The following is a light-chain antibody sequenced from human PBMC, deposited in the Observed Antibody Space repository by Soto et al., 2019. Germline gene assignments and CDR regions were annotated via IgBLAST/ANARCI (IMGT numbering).Light chain of an antibody. V-gene: IGKV3-20*01. Sequence: EIVLTQSPGTLSLSPGERATLSCRASQSVSSSYLAWYQHKPGQAPRVLIYGATSRATGIPDRFSGSGSGTDFTLTISRLEPEDFAVYYCQQSVSSPWTFGQGTKVEIK. J-gene: IGKJ1*01. CDR3: QQSVSSPWT. CDR2: GAT. CDR1: QSVSSSY.